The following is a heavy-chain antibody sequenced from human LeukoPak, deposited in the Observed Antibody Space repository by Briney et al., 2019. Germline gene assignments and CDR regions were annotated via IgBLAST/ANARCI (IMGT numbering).Heavy chain of an antibody. CDR2: IYTSGST. J-gene: IGHJ6*02. CDR3: ARASTVIRYYYYYGMDV. Sequence: SETLSLTCTVSGGSISSYYWSWIRQPAGRGLEWIGRIYTSGSTNYNPSLKSRVTMSVDTSKNQFSLKLSSVTAADTAVYYCARASTVIRYYYYYGMDVWGQGTTVTVSS. D-gene: IGHD4-11*01. V-gene: IGHV4-4*07. CDR1: GGSISSYY.